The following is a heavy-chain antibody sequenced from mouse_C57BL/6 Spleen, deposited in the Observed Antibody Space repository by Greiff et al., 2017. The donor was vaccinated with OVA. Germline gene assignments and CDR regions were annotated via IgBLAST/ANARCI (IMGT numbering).Heavy chain of an antibody. J-gene: IGHJ3*01. CDR2: IDPSDSDT. CDR1: GYTFTSSW. Sequence: VQLHQPGAELVRPGSSLKLSCKASGYTFTSSWMHWVKQRPIQGLEWIGNIDPSDSDTHYNQKFKDKATLTVDKSSSTAYLQLSSLTSEDTAVYYCTTEGLLRLAWFAYWGQGTLVTVSA. CDR3: TTEGLLRLAWFAY. D-gene: IGHD1-1*01. V-gene: IGHV1-52*01.